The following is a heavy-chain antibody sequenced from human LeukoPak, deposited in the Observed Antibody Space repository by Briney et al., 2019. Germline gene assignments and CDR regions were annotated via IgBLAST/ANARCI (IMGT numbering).Heavy chain of an antibody. CDR1: GFTFSTYS. CDR2: ISTSSSYI. Sequence: GGSLRLSCAASGFTFSTYSMNWVRQAPGKGLEWVSSISTSSSYIYYADSVKGRFTISRDNAKKSLYLQMNSLRAEDTALYYCAKDLWFGGSAFDSWGQGTLVTVSS. V-gene: IGHV3-21*04. D-gene: IGHD3-10*01. CDR3: AKDLWFGGSAFDS. J-gene: IGHJ4*01.